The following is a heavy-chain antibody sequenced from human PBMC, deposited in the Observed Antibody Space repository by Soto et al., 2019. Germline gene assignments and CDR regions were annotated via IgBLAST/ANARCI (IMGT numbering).Heavy chain of an antibody. Sequence: ASVKVSFKVSGDTLSELSIHWVRQAPGKGLEWMGRFDPEDDEIVYAQKFQGRVTMTEDTSTDTSYMEVTSLTSEDTAVYYCATERLGFCDSDNCYRHYFDSWGQGSLVTVSS. J-gene: IGHJ4*02. CDR1: GDTLSELS. V-gene: IGHV1-24*01. CDR3: ATERLGFCDSDNCYRHYFDS. D-gene: IGHD2-21*02. CDR2: FDPEDDEI.